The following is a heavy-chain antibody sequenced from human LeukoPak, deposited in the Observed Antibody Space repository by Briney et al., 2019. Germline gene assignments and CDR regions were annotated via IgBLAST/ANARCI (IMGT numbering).Heavy chain of an antibody. CDR2: ISAYNGNT. CDR1: GYTFTNYG. Sequence: GASVKVSCKASGYTFTNYGISWVRQAPGQGLEWMGWISAYNGNTNYAQKLQGRVTMTTDTSTSTAYMELRSLRSDDTAVYYCARDQGFGVALRSLDWFDPWGQGTLVTVSS. J-gene: IGHJ5*02. V-gene: IGHV1-18*01. CDR3: ARDQGFGVALRSLDWFDP. D-gene: IGHD3-3*01.